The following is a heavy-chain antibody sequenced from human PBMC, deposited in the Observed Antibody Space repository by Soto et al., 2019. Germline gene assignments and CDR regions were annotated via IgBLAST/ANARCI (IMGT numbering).Heavy chain of an antibody. CDR3: ASSQHTGGRTTLIY. Sequence: QPGGSLRLSCAVCGFTFDDNAMHWVRQAPEKGLGWVSGINWKSDIGYADSVKGRFTISRANAENSLYLQMNSLRAEDTALYYCASSQHTGGRTTLIYWGQGTQVTVSS. V-gene: IGHV3-9*01. CDR2: INWKSDI. D-gene: IGHD4-17*01. CDR1: GFTFDDNA. J-gene: IGHJ4*01.